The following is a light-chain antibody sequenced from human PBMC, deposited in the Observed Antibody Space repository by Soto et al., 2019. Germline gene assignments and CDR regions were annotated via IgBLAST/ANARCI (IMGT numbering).Light chain of an antibody. CDR2: GAS. J-gene: IGKJ1*01. Sequence: EVVLTQSPGTLSLSPGERATLSCRTSRSISSSYLAWYQQKAGQAPRLLIYGASSRANGIPDRFSGSGSGTDFTLTITILEPEDFAVYYCQHYSTSPRTFGQGTKVEVK. CDR3: QHYSTSPRT. V-gene: IGKV3-20*01. CDR1: RSISSSY.